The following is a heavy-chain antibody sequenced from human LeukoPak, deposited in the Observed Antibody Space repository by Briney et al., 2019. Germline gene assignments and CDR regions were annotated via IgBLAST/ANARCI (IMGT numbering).Heavy chain of an antibody. Sequence: ASVKVSCKASGYTFTSYYMHWVRQAPGQRLEWMGWINAGNGNTKYSQEFQGRVTITRDTSASTAYMDLSSLRSEDMAVYYCARGERRQLVGSSEKYFQHWGQGTLVTVSS. D-gene: IGHD6-13*01. CDR3: ARGERRQLVGSSEKYFQH. V-gene: IGHV1-3*03. J-gene: IGHJ1*01. CDR2: INAGNGNT. CDR1: GYTFTSYY.